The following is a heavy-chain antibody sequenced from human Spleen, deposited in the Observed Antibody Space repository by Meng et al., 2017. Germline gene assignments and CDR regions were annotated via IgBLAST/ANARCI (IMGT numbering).Heavy chain of an antibody. J-gene: IGHJ4*02. D-gene: IGHD5-18*01. CDR3: ARGIRGYSYAYDY. CDR2: IFNSGNT. Sequence: QLQLQESGPGLVKPSETLSLTCTVSGGSISGSNYYWGWIRQPPGKGLEWIGSIFNSGNTYYNPSLKIRVTISVDTSNNQFSLKLTSVTAADTAVYYCARGIRGYSYAYDYWGQGTLVTVSS. CDR1: GGSISGSNYY. V-gene: IGHV4-39*01.